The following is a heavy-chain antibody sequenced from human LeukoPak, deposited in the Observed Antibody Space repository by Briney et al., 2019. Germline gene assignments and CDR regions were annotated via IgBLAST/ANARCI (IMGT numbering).Heavy chain of an antibody. CDR3: ASLTYSSSWSATYFDY. V-gene: IGHV4-59*01. J-gene: IGHJ4*02. CDR1: DGSINGYY. CDR2: MYSGGTT. D-gene: IGHD6-13*01. Sequence: SETLSLTCTVSDGSINGYYWSWIRQPPGKGLDWIGYMYSGGTTNYSPSLKSRVTISEDTSKNQFSLKLTSVTAADTAVYYCASLTYSSSWSATYFDYWGQGTLVTVSS.